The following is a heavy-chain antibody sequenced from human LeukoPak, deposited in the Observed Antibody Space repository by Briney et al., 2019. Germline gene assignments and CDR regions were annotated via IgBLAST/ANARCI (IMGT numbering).Heavy chain of an antibody. CDR1: GYTFTSYG. J-gene: IGHJ4*02. CDR3: ARLHGSGSYYKGDY. CDR2: ISAYNGNT. V-gene: IGHV1-18*01. Sequence: ASVKVSCKASGYTFTSYGISWVRQAPGQGLEWMGWISAYNGNTNYAQKFQGRVTMTRNTSISTAYMELSSLRSEDTAVYYCARLHGSGSYYKGDYWGQGTLVTVSS. D-gene: IGHD3-10*01.